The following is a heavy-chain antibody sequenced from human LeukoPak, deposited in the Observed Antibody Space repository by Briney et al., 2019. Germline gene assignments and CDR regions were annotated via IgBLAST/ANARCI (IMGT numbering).Heavy chain of an antibody. V-gene: IGHV3-33*01. D-gene: IGHD5-24*01. CDR2: VRYDGSNK. CDR1: GFTFSSHG. Sequence: GGSLRLSCAASGFTFSSHGMHWVHQTPGKGQEWVAAVRYDGSNKYYADSVKGRLTISRDNSKNTLYLQMNSLRAEDTAVYYCARTGGRDGYGFDYWGQGTLVTVSP. J-gene: IGHJ4*02. CDR3: ARTGGRDGYGFDY.